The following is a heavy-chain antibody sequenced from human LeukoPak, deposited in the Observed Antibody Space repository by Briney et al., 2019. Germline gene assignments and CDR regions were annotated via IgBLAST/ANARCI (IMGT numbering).Heavy chain of an antibody. CDR2: ISYDGSHK. J-gene: IGHJ4*02. Sequence: GGSLRLSCAASGLTFSSYGMHWVRQAPGKGLEWVTVISYDGSHKYYADSVKGRFTISRDNSKNTLYLQMNSLRAEDTAVYYCAKEIQWLRALDYWGQGTLVTVSS. D-gene: IGHD5-12*01. V-gene: IGHV3-30*18. CDR1: GLTFSSYG. CDR3: AKEIQWLRALDY.